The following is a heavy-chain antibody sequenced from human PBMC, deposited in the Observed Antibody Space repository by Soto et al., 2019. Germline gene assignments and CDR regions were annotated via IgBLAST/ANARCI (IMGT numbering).Heavy chain of an antibody. CDR2: IYWDDDK. CDR1: GFSLSTSGVG. CDR3: AHRPSYCSGGSCYSGFDY. D-gene: IGHD2-15*01. J-gene: IGHJ4*02. V-gene: IGHV2-5*02. Sequence: SGPEPGNPTQPLTLACTFPGFSLSTSGVGVGWIRQPPGKALEWLALIYWDDDKRYSPSLKSRLTITKDTSKNQVVLTMINMDPVDTATYYCAHRPSYCSGGSCYSGFDYWGQGTLVTVSS.